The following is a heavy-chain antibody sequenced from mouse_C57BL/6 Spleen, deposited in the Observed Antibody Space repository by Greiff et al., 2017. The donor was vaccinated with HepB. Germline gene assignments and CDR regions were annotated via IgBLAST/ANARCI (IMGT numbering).Heavy chain of an antibody. V-gene: IGHV5-4*01. CDR1: GFTFSSYA. J-gene: IGHJ4*01. Sequence: EVQGVESGGGLVKPGGSLKLSCAASGFTFSSYAMSWVRQTPEKRLEWVATISDGGSYTYYPDNVKGRFTISRDNAKNNLYLQMSLLKSEDTAMYYCARDRSSYDYYAMDYWGQGTSVTVSS. CDR3: ARDRSSYDYYAMDY. D-gene: IGHD1-1*01. CDR2: ISDGGSYT.